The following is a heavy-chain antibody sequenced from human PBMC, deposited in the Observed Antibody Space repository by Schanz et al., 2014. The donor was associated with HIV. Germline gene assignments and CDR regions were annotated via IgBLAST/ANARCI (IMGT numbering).Heavy chain of an antibody. J-gene: IGHJ4*02. V-gene: IGHV3-33*06. Sequence: QVKLVESGGGVVQPGRSLRLSCTASGFTFSSSGMHWVRQAPGKGLEWVAAMWYDESHKGYADSVKGRFTISRDNSKNTLYLQMNSLRPDDTGVYYCAKDQTSFGSSFFDYWGQGTLVTVSS. CDR2: MWYDESHK. CDR1: GFTFSSSG. CDR3: AKDQTSFGSSFFDY. D-gene: IGHD6-6*01.